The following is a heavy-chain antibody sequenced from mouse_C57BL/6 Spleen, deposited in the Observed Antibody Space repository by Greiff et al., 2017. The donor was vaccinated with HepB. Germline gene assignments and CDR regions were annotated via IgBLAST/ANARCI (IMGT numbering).Heavy chain of an antibody. CDR1: GFSLTSYG. D-gene: IGHD1-1*01. CDR2: IWSGGST. J-gene: IGHJ1*03. V-gene: IGHV2-2*01. CDR3: ARNGVGSSYDWYFDV. Sequence: QVQLQQSGPGLVQPSQSLSITCTVSGFSLTSYGVHWVRQSPGKGLEWLGVIWSGGSTDYNAAFISRLSISKDNSKSQVFFKMNSLQADDTAIYYWARNGVGSSYDWYFDVWGTGTTVTVSS.